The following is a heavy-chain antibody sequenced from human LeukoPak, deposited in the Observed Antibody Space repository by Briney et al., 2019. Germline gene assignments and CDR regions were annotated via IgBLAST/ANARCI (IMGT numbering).Heavy chain of an antibody. V-gene: IGHV4-59*01. D-gene: IGHD5-24*01. J-gene: IGHJ4*02. CDR3: ARDGQRWSLDY. CDR2: IYYSGST. CDR1: GGSISSYY. Sequence: SETLSLTCTVSGGSISSYYWSWIRQPPGKGLEWIGYIYYSGSTNSNPSLKSRVTISVDASKNQFSLRLTSVTAVDTAVYYCARDGQRWSLDYWGQGTLVTVSS.